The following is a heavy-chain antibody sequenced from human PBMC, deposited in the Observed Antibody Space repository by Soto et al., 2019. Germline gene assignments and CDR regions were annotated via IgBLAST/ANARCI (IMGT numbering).Heavy chain of an antibody. CDR2: ISGSGGGT. J-gene: IGHJ4*02. D-gene: IGHD6-19*01. Sequence: EVQLLESGGGLVQPGGSLRLSCAASGFTFSSYAMSWVRQAPGKGLEWVSAISGSGGGTYYADSVKGRFTISRDNSKNTLYLQMNSLRAEDTAVYYCAKAGRLAGIPRHYWGQGTLVTVSS. V-gene: IGHV3-23*01. CDR1: GFTFSSYA. CDR3: AKAGRLAGIPRHY.